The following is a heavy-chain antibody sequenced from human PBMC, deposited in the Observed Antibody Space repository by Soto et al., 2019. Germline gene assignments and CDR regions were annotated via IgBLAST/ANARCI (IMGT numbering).Heavy chain of an antibody. D-gene: IGHD1-1*01. CDR1: GASISNYY. CDR2: SYASGTT. J-gene: IGHJ4*02. V-gene: IGHV4-4*07. CDR3: ARESRSELGTVEY. Sequence: SETLSLTCTVSGASISNYYWSWIRQPAGKGLECLGRSYASGTTTYNPSLRSRVTMSVDTSKNQLSLNLNSVTAADTAVYYCARESRSELGTVEYWGQGTLVTVSS.